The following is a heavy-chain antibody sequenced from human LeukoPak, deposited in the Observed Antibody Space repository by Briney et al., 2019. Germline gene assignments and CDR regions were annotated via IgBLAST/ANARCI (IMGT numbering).Heavy chain of an antibody. CDR3: ARAGKSQKGGNSNLYAFDI. Sequence: ASVKVSCKASGYTFTSYDINWVRQATGQGLEWMGWMNPNSGNTGYAQKFQGRVTITRNTSISTAYMELSSLRSEDTAVYYCARAGKSQKGGNSNLYAFDIWGQGTMVTVSS. CDR2: MNPNSGNT. V-gene: IGHV1-8*03. J-gene: IGHJ3*02. CDR1: GYTFTSYD. D-gene: IGHD4-23*01.